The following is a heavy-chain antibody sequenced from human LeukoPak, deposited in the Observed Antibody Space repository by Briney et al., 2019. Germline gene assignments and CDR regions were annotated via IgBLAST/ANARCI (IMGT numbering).Heavy chain of an antibody. D-gene: IGHD3-10*01. Sequence: SETLSLTCTVSGYSISSGYYWGWIRQPPGKGLEWIGRIYTSGSTNYNPSLKSRVTISVDTSKNQFSLKLSSVTAADTAVYYCARGSYGSGSYYSWGQGTLVTVSS. CDR2: IYTSGST. J-gene: IGHJ4*02. CDR1: GYSISSGYY. CDR3: ARGSYGSGSYYS. V-gene: IGHV4-38-2*02.